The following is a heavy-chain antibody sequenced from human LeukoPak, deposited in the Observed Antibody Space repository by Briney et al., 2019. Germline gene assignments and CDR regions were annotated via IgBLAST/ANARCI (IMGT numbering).Heavy chain of an antibody. CDR2: IYTSGST. J-gene: IGHJ6*03. Sequence: SETLSLTCTVSGGSISSGSYYWSWIRQPAGKGLEWIGRIYTSGSTNYNPSLKSRVTISVDTSKNQFSLKLSSVTAADTAVYYCARGRYYGSGSFYYYYMDVWGKGTTVTISS. D-gene: IGHD3-10*01. CDR1: GGSISSGSYY. V-gene: IGHV4-61*02. CDR3: ARGRYYGSGSFYYYYMDV.